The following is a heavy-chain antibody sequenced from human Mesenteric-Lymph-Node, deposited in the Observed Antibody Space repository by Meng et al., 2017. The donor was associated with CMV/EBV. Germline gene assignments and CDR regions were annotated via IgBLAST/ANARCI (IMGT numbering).Heavy chain of an antibody. CDR1: GDSVYSHSAT. Sequence: SCAISGDSVYSHSATWNWTRQSPSRGLEWLGRTYYRSKWYTDYAVSVKSRIAINPDTAKIQFSLQLNSVTPEDTAVYYCLRDGTWGHWGQGTLVTVSS. D-gene: IGHD3-16*01. CDR3: LRDGTWGH. CDR2: TYYRSKWYT. V-gene: IGHV6-1*01. J-gene: IGHJ4*02.